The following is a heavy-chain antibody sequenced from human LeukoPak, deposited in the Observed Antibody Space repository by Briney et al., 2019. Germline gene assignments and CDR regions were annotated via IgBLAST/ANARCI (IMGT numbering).Heavy chain of an antibody. CDR3: AKQPRSYTGSYYFEY. J-gene: IGHJ4*02. Sequence: GGSLRLSCAASGFTFSTYWMDWVRQAPGQGLEWSAVISGSGGSTYYADSVKGRFAISRDNSKNTLYLQMNSLRAEDTAVYYCAKQPRSYTGSYYFEYWGQGTPVTVSS. CDR2: ISGSGGST. D-gene: IGHD5-12*01. CDR1: GFTFSTYW. V-gene: IGHV3-23*01.